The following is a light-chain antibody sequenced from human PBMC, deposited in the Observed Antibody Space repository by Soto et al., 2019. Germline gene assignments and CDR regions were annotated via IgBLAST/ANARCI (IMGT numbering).Light chain of an antibody. CDR2: WAS. J-gene: IGKJ2*01. Sequence: DIVMTQSPDSLAFSLGERATVSCKSSQSLLFISNNKNYLAWYQQKPGQPPKLLVYWASTRESGVPDRFSGSGSGTDFTLTISSLQAEDVAVYYCQQYYSTPYTFGQGTELEIK. V-gene: IGKV4-1*01. CDR3: QQYYSTPYT. CDR1: QSLLFISNNKNY.